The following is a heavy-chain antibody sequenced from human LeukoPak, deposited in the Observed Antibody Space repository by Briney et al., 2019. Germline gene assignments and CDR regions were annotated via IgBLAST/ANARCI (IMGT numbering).Heavy chain of an antibody. Sequence: SETLSLTCTVSGGSISSSSYYWGWIRQPPGKGLEWIGSIYYSGSTYYNPSLKSRVTISVDTSKNQFSLKLSSVTAADTAVYYCARGLRDAGAFDIWGQGTMVTVSS. V-gene: IGHV4-39*01. D-gene: IGHD2-21*01. CDR3: ARGLRDAGAFDI. J-gene: IGHJ3*02. CDR1: GGSISSSSYY. CDR2: IYYSGST.